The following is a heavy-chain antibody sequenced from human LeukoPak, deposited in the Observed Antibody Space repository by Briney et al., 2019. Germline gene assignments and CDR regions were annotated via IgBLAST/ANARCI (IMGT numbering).Heavy chain of an antibody. J-gene: IGHJ3*02. D-gene: IGHD5-12*01. V-gene: IGHV3-30*02. CDR1: GFTFSSYG. CDR2: IRYDGSNK. CDR3: AKWDSAPTKTDKKGGSGDAFDI. Sequence: GGSLRLSCAASGFTFSSYGMHWVRQAPGKGLEWVAFIRYDGSNKYYADSVKGRFTISRDNSKNTLYLQMNSLRAEDTAVYYCAKWDSAPTKTDKKGGSGDAFDIWGQGTMVTVSS.